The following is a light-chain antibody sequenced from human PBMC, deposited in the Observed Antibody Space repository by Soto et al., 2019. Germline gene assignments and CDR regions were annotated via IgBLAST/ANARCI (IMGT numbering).Light chain of an antibody. CDR3: AAWDDSLSAVV. CDR1: RSNIGSNT. CDR2: TSN. J-gene: IGLJ2*01. Sequence: QSVLTQSPSASGTPGQTVIISCSGSRSNIGSNTLNWYQQFPGTAPQLLISTSNHRPSGVRDRFSASKSGTSASLAISGLQSDDEADYYCAAWDDSLSAVVFGGGTKLTVL. V-gene: IGLV1-44*01.